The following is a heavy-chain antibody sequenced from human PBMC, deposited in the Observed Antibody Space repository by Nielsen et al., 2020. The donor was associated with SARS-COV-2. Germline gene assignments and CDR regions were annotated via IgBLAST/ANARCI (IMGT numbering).Heavy chain of an antibody. D-gene: IGHD2-2*02. V-gene: IGHV3-30*18. CDR3: AKMVIVVVPAAIHHYYMDV. CDR2: ISYDGSNK. Sequence: GESLKISCAASGFTFSSYGMHWVRQAPGKGLEWVAVISYDGSNKYYADSVKGRFTISRDNSKNTLYLQMNSLRAEDTAVYYCAKMVIVVVPAAIHHYYMDVWGKGTTVTVSS. CDR1: GFTFSSYG. J-gene: IGHJ6*03.